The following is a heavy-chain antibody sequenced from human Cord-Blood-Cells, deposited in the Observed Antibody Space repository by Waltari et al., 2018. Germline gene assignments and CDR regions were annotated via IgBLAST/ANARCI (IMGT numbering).Heavy chain of an antibody. V-gene: IGHV3-11*01. CDR2: ISSSGSTI. CDR1: GFTFSDYY. CDR3: ARGGELELYYYYYGMDV. J-gene: IGHJ6*02. D-gene: IGHD1-7*01. Sequence: GESGGGLVKPGGSLRLSCAASGFTFSDYYMSWIRQAPGKGMEWVSYISSSGSTIYYADSVMGRFTISRDNAKNSLYLQMNSLRAEDTAVYYCARGGELELYYYYYGMDVWGQGTTVTVSS.